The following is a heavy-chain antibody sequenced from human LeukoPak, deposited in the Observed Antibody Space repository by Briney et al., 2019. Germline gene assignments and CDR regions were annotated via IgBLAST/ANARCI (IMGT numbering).Heavy chain of an antibody. J-gene: IGHJ4*02. V-gene: IGHV3-23*01. CDR2: ISGSGRST. CDR1: GYTFSNYA. D-gene: IGHD4/OR15-4a*01. CDR3: ARRAGAYSHPYDY. Sequence: PGGSLRLSCVDSGYTFSNYAISWVHQAPGKGLEWVSSISGSGRSTNYADSVKGRFTISRDNSKNTLYLQMNSLRAEDTAVYYCARRAGAYSHPYDYWGQGTLVTVSS.